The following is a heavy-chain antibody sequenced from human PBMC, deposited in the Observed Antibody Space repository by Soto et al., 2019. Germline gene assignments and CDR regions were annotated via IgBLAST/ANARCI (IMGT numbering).Heavy chain of an antibody. CDR2: MNPNSGNT. Sequence: ASVKVSCKASGYTFTRYDINWVRQATGQGLEWMGWMNPNSGNTGYAQKFQGRVTMTRNTSISTAYMELSSLRSEDTAVYYCARALYYYDSSGYSPSGYSLYGMDVWGQGTTVTVSS. D-gene: IGHD3-22*01. CDR3: ARALYYYDSSGYSPSGYSLYGMDV. CDR1: GYTFTRYD. V-gene: IGHV1-8*01. J-gene: IGHJ6*02.